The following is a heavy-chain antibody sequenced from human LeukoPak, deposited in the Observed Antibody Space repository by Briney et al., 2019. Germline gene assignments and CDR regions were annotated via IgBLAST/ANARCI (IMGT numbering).Heavy chain of an antibody. CDR2: IYYSGST. D-gene: IGHD2-15*01. CDR1: GGSFSSGSYY. Sequence: SETLSLTCTVSGGSFSSGSYYWSWIRQPPGKGLEWIGYIYYSGSTNYNPSLKSRVTVSVVTSKNQFSLALSSVTGADTAGYYCARGGYCSGGSCYFLPDYWGQGTLVTVSS. J-gene: IGHJ4*02. V-gene: IGHV4-61*01. CDR3: ARGGYCSGGSCYFLPDY.